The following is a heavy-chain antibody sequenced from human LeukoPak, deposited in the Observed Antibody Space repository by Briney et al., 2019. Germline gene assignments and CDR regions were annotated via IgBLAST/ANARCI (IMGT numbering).Heavy chain of an antibody. V-gene: IGHV3-30*04. J-gene: IGHJ4*02. D-gene: IGHD5-18*01. Sequence: GALRLSCAASGFTFSSYAMHWVRQAPGKGLEWVAVISYDGSNKYYADSVKGRFTISRDNSKNTLYLQMNSLRAEDTAVYYCARDRGYSYGYSGLLGYWGQGTLVTVSS. CDR1: GFTFSSYA. CDR3: ARDRGYSYGYSGLLGY. CDR2: ISYDGSNK.